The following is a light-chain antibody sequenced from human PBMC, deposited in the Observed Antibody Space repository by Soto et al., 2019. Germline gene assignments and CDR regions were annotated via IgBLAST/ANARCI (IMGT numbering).Light chain of an antibody. CDR2: DAS. CDR1: QSVYSF. CDR3: QQRSNWPLT. J-gene: IGKJ4*01. V-gene: IGKV3-11*01. Sequence: EIVLTQSPATLSLSPGEIATLSCRASQSVYSFLAWYQQRPGQTPSLLIYDASKRATGIPARFSGSGSGTDFTLTISSLEAEDFAVYYCQQRSNWPLTFGGGTKVEIK.